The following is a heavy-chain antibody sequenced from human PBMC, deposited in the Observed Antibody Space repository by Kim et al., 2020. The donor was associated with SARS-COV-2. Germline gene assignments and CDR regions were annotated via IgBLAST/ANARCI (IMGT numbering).Heavy chain of an antibody. CDR1: GFSFSDYA. J-gene: IGHJ4*02. D-gene: IGHD3-10*01. V-gene: IGHV3-64D*06. CDR2: ITSNGVTK. Sequence: GGSLRLSCSASGFSFSDYAMHWVRPAPGKGLEYVSAITSNGVTKVYADSVKGRFTTSRDTSKNTFWLQMSSLRVEDTAVYYCVRRNFYGGGGYLYWGQGTPVTVSS. CDR3: VRRNFYGGGGYLY.